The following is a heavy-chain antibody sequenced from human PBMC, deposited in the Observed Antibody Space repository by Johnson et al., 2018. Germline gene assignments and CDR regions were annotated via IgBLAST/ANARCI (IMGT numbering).Heavy chain of an antibody. Sequence: QVQLVQSGGGVVQPGRSLRLSCAASGFTFSSYGMHWVRQAPGKGLAWVAVISYVGSIKYFADSVKGRFTISRDNSKNTLYLQMNSLRAEDTTAVYYCAKDRGAAPYYYYYMDVWGKGTTVTVSS. CDR1: GFTFSSYG. CDR3: AKDRGAAPYYYYYMDV. V-gene: IGHV3-30*18. J-gene: IGHJ6*03. D-gene: IGHD3-10*01. CDR2: ISYVGSIK.